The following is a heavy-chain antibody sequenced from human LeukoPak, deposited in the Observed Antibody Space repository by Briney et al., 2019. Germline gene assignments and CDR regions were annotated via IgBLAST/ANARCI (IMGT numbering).Heavy chain of an antibody. D-gene: IGHD3-22*01. CDR1: GFTFSSYW. J-gene: IGHJ4*02. Sequence: GGSLRLSCAASGFTFSSYWMSWVRQAPGKGLEWAANIKQDGSEKYYVDSVKGRFTISRDNAKNSLYLQMNSLRAEDTAVYYCARDHYYDSSGYYYPDYWGQGTLVTVSS. CDR2: IKQDGSEK. V-gene: IGHV3-7*04. CDR3: ARDHYYDSSGYYYPDY.